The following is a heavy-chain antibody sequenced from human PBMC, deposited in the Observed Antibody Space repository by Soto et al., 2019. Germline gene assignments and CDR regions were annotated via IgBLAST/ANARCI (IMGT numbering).Heavy chain of an antibody. D-gene: IGHD3-9*01. Sequence: GASVKVSCKASGYTFTSYGISWVQQAPGRGLEWMGWISVYNGNTNYAQRLQGRVTMTTDTSTNTAYMELRSLRSDDTAVYYCATSGAFDWLIRDYYYYGMDVWGQGTTVTVSS. CDR3: ATSGAFDWLIRDYYYYGMDV. J-gene: IGHJ6*02. CDR1: GYTFTSYG. CDR2: ISVYNGNT. V-gene: IGHV1-18*01.